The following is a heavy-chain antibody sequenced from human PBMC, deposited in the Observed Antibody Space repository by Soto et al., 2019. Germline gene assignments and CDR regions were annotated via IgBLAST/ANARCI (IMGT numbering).Heavy chain of an antibody. D-gene: IGHD6-13*01. CDR3: SSSDHSVGHY. CDR2: IKEDGREK. J-gene: IGHJ4*02. Sequence: GGSLRLSCAASGFSISHYWMSWVRQAPGKGLEWVAHIKEDGREKLYADSVKGRFTISRDNAKNTLYLEMDSLRVEDTADYFCSSSDHSVGHYCGKGTLVPVSS. V-gene: IGHV3-7*03. CDR1: GFSISHYW.